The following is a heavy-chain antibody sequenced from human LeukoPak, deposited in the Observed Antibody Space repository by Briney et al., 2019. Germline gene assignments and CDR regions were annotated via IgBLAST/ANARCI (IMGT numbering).Heavy chain of an antibody. J-gene: IGHJ4*02. Sequence: GGSLRLSCAASGFTFNTYEMNWVRQAPGKGLEWLAYIPSSGSTIYYADYVKGRFTSRDNAKNSLYLQMNSLRAEDTAVYYCARGGWNYVFNYWGQGTLVTVSS. D-gene: IGHD1-7*01. V-gene: IGHV3-48*03. CDR2: IPSSGSTI. CDR3: ARGGWNYVFNY. CDR1: GFTFNTYE.